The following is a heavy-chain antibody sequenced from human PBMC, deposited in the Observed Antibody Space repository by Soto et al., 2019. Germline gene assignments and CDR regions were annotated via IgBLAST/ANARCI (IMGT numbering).Heavy chain of an antibody. CDR3: TTRGVVVPGDDY. V-gene: IGHV3-15*07. J-gene: IGHJ4*02. CDR1: GFTFSNAY. D-gene: IGHD2-15*01. CDR2: SKNKADGGTA. Sequence: EVQLVESGGGLVKPGGSLRLSCAASGFTFSNAYMNWVRQAPGKGLEWVGRSKNKADGGTADHAAPVKGRFSISRDDSKNTLYLQMDSLKTEDTAVYYCTTRGVVVPGDDYWGQGTLVTVSS.